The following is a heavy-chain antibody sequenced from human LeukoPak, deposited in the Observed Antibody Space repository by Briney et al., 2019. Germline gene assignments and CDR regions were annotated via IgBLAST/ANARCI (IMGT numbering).Heavy chain of an antibody. J-gene: IGHJ4*02. CDR1: GFTFSNYY. Sequence: GGSLRLSCAASGFTFSNYYVHWVRQPPGKGLEWVSGIVGNAGRTYYADSVKGRFTISRDNSKNTLYLQMNSLRAEDTAIYYCAKDRAWGAFDYWGQGTLVTVSS. CDR2: IVGNAGRT. D-gene: IGHD1-26*01. V-gene: IGHV3-23*01. CDR3: AKDRAWGAFDY.